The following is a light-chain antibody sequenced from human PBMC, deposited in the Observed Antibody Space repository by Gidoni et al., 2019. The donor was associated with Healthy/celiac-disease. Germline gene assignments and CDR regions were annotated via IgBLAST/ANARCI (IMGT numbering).Light chain of an antibody. Sequence: DIVLTQSQGTLYLSPGERATLSCRASQSVSSSYLAWYQQKPGQAPRLLIYGASSRATGIPDRFSGSGSGTDFTLTISRLEPEDFAVYYCQQYGSSPWTFGQGTKVEIK. CDR3: QQYGSSPWT. CDR1: QSVSSSY. V-gene: IGKV3-20*01. CDR2: GAS. J-gene: IGKJ1*01.